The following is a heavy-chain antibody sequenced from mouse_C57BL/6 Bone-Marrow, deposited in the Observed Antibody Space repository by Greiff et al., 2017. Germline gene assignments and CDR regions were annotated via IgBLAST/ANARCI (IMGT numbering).Heavy chain of an antibody. Sequence: EVMLVESGGGLVQPGESLKLSCESNEYEFPSHDMSWVRKTPEKRLELVAAINSEGGSTYYPDTMERRFIISRDNTKKPLYLQMSSLRSEDTALYYCARHSNLSRWYFDVWGTGTTVTVSS. J-gene: IGHJ1*03. V-gene: IGHV5-2*01. CDR1: EYEFPSHD. CDR2: INSEGGST. CDR3: ARHSNLSRWYFDV. D-gene: IGHD2-5*01.